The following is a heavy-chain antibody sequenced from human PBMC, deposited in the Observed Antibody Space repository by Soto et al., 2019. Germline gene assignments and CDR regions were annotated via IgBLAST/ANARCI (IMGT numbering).Heavy chain of an antibody. CDR1: GYIFTHYA. J-gene: IGHJ4*02. V-gene: IGHV1-3*01. CDR2: INPGSGNT. D-gene: IGHD4-17*01. Sequence: GASVKVSCKASGYIFTHYAIHWVRQAPGQRLEWMGWINPGSGNTQYSQMFQGRVTITRDTSASTAYMELSSLTSEDTAVYYCARHETLHGDYDYWGQGTLVTVSS. CDR3: ARHETLHGDYDY.